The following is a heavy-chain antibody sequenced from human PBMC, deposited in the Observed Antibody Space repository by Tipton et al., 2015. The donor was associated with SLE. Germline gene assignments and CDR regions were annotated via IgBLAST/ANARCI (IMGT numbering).Heavy chain of an antibody. J-gene: IGHJ2*01. V-gene: IGHV4-4*02. CDR1: GGSITSNKW. D-gene: IGHD5-18*01. CDR3: ARTAGRSVKLWYFDL. CDR2: ISHSGDT. Sequence: SLRLSCGVSGGSITSNKWWTWVRQSPGKGLEWIGEISHSGDTDYNPSLKSRVTLSVDTSKNQFSLKLSSVTDVDTAVYYCARTAGRSVKLWYFDLWGRGTLVTVSS.